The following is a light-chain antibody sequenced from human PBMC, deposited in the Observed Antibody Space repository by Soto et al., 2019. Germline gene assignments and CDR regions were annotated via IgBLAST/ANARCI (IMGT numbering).Light chain of an antibody. Sequence: EIVWTQSPATLSFSPGERATLSCRASQSVSSYLAWYQQKPGQAPRLLMYEASNRATGIPARFSGGGSGTDFTLTISSLEPEDFAVYYCQQRSDWPWTFGQGTKVDIK. CDR1: QSVSSY. V-gene: IGKV3-11*01. CDR3: QQRSDWPWT. CDR2: EAS. J-gene: IGKJ1*01.